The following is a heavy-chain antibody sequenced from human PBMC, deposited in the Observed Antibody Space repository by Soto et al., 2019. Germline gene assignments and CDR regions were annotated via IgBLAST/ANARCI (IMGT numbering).Heavy chain of an antibody. D-gene: IGHD6-13*01. Sequence: QVTLKESGPVLVKPTATLTLTCTVSGFSLNTTRLGVSWLRPPPGKALQWLAHIFSNDEKSYRTSLKSRLTISKDTSKSQVVLTMTNMDPVNTATYYCARIQEMYSSSWYYFDYWGQGTLVTVSS. J-gene: IGHJ4*02. CDR2: IFSNDEK. CDR3: ARIQEMYSSSWYYFDY. V-gene: IGHV2-26*01. CDR1: GFSLNTTRLG.